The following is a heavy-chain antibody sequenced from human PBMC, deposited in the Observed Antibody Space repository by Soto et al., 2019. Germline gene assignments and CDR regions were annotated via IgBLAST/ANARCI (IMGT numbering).Heavy chain of an antibody. J-gene: IGHJ4*02. D-gene: IGHD6-19*01. Sequence: SETLSLTCTVSGGSVSSGSYYWSWIRQPPGKGLEWIGYIYYSGSTNYNPSLKSRVTISVDTSKNQFSLKLSSVTAADTAVYYCARKSSGWYYFDYWGQGTLVTVSS. CDR3: ARKSSGWYYFDY. V-gene: IGHV4-61*01. CDR1: GGSVSSGSYY. CDR2: IYYSGST.